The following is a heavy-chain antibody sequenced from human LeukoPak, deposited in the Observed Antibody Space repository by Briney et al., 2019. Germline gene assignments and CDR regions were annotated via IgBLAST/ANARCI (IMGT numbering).Heavy chain of an antibody. J-gene: IGHJ3*02. D-gene: IGHD4-17*01. CDR1: GFIVSSNY. V-gene: IGHV3-53*01. CDR3: ARHLSGDDI. CDR2: IYSGGST. Sequence: GGSLRLSCAASGFIVSSNYMSWVRQAPGKGLEWVSIIYSGGSTYYADSVKGRFTISRDNSKNTLYLQMNSLRAEEAAVYYCARHLSGDDIWGQGTMVTVSS.